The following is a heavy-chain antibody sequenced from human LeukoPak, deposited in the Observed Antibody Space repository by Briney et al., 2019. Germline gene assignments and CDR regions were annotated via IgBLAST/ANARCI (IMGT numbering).Heavy chain of an antibody. D-gene: IGHD6-19*01. CDR3: AKPGSGWYVDY. J-gene: IGHJ4*02. CDR2: TSDSGGST. V-gene: IGHV3-23*01. CDR1: GFTFSSYA. Sequence: SGGSLRLSCAASGFTFSSYAMSWVRQAPGKGLEWVSATSDSGGSTYYADSVKGRFTISRDNSKNTLYLQMNSLRAEDTAIYYCAKPGSGWYVDYWGQGTLVTVSS.